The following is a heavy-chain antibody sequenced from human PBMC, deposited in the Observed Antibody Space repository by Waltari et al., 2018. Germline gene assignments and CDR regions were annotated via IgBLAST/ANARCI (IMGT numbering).Heavy chain of an antibody. J-gene: IGHJ4*02. V-gene: IGHV1-2*06. D-gene: IGHD3-3*01. CDR1: GYTFTDLF. Sequence: QVQLVQSGAEVKKSGASVKVSCKASGYTFTDLFIHWVRQAPGQGLEWMGRINPNSGDTSYAQRFQGRVTMTGDTSITTAYIELTGLRSDDTAIYYCARSGGGTTTFGVAEWGQGSLVTVSS. CDR3: ARSGGGTTTFGVAE. CDR2: INPNSGDT.